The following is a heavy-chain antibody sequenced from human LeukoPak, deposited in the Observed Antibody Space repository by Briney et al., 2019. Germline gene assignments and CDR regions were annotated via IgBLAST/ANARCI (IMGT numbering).Heavy chain of an antibody. CDR1: GFTFSRYW. CDR2: TKSDGKT. CDR3: ARAPSEVGGYYPEYFRH. J-gene: IGHJ1*01. V-gene: IGHV3-74*01. D-gene: IGHD3-22*01. Sequence: GGSLRLSCEASGFTFSRYWMHWVRQAPGKGLVWVSRTKSDGKTNYADSVKGRFTISRDNAKNTVSLQMDSLRAEDTGVYYCARAPSEVGGYYPEYFRHWGQGTLVTVSS.